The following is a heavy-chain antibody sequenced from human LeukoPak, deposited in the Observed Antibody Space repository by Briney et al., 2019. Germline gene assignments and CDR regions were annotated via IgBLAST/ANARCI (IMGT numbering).Heavy chain of an antibody. Sequence: SETLSLTRTVSGGSISSYYWSWIRQPPGKGLEWIGYIYYSGSTNYNPSLKSRVTLSVDTSKNHFSLKLTSVTAADTAVYYCARVGGVPLGAFDIWGQGTLVIASS. CDR1: GGSISSYY. V-gene: IGHV4-59*01. J-gene: IGHJ3*02. CDR3: ARVGGVPLGAFDI. CDR2: IYYSGST. D-gene: IGHD3-16*01.